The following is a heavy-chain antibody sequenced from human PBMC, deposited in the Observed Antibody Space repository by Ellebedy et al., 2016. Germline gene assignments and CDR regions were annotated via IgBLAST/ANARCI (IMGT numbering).Heavy chain of an antibody. CDR3: ARLAVVRGVVPDY. J-gene: IGHJ4*02. CDR1: GFTFSSYS. V-gene: IGHV3-48*01. Sequence: GGSLRLSCAASGFTFSSYSMNWVRQAPGKGLEWVSYISSSSSTIYYADSVKGRFTISRDNAKNSLYLQMNSLRAEDTAVYYCARLAVVRGVVPDYWGQGTLVTVSS. CDR2: ISSSSSTI. D-gene: IGHD3-10*01.